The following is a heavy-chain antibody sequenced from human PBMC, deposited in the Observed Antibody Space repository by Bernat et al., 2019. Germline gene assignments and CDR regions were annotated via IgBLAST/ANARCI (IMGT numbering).Heavy chain of an antibody. D-gene: IGHD5-12*01. CDR2: SNSDGSST. Sequence: EVQLVESGGGLVQPGGSLRLPCAASGFIFRNYWMHWVRQAPGKGLVWVSRSNSDGSSTSYVDSVKGRFTISRDTAGNTLYLQMNSLRAEDTAVYYCAGWGGYDYYHYYMDVWGKGTTVTVSS. CDR1: GFIFRNYW. V-gene: IGHV3-74*01. CDR3: AGWGGYDYYHYYMDV. J-gene: IGHJ6*03.